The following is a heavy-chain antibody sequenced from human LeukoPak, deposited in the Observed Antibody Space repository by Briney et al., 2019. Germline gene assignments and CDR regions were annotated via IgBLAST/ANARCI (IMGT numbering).Heavy chain of an antibody. CDR3: AREGSGYDY. CDR2: ISSSSSTI. J-gene: IGHJ4*02. CDR1: GFTFSGYS. V-gene: IGHV3-48*04. D-gene: IGHD2-15*01. Sequence: PGGSLRLSCAASGFTFSGYSMNWVRQAPGKGLEWVSYISSSSSTIYYADSVKGRFTISRDNAKNSLFLQMNSLRAEDTAFYYCAREGSGYDYWGQGTLVTVSS.